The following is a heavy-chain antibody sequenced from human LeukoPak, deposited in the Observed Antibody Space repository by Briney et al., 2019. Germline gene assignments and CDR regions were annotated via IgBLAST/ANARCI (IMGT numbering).Heavy chain of an antibody. CDR3: VRDWDHFDFDS. V-gene: IGHV3-74*01. CDR1: GFTFRNYR. D-gene: IGHD1-26*01. Sequence: GGSLRLSCAASGFTFRNYRMHWIRHAPGKGLVWVSRIKGDGSHTIYADSVKGRFTISRDNAKNTLYLQMKSLRVEDTALYYCVRDWDHFDFDSWGQGTLVTVSS. CDR2: IKGDGSHT. J-gene: IGHJ5*01.